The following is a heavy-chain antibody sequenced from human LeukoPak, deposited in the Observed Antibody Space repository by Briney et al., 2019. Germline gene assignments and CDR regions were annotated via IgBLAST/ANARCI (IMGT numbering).Heavy chain of an antibody. CDR2: IYWSDDK. J-gene: IGHJ4*02. V-gene: IGHV2-5*01. Sequence: ESGPTLVKPTQTLTLTCATSGFSLSTTGVAVGWIRQPPGKALEWLALIYWSDDKRYSPSPKSRLTITKDTSKNQVVLTVTNMDPVDTATYYCAHRGGGSFDYWGQGTLVTVSS. D-gene: IGHD5-12*01. CDR3: AHRGGGSFDY. CDR1: GFSLSTTGVA.